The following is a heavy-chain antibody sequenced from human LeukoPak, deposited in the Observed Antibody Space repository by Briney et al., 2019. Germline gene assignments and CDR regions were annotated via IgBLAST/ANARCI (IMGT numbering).Heavy chain of an antibody. D-gene: IGHD2-15*01. CDR3: AKDLVVVGYCSGGSCYGHDAFDI. CDR2: ISGSGGST. V-gene: IGHV3-23*01. CDR1: GFTFSSYA. Sequence: HPGGSLRLSCAASGFTFSSYAMSWVRQAPGKGLEWVSAISGSGGSTYYADSVKGRFTISRDNSKNTLYLQMNSLRAEDTAVYYCAKDLVVVGYCSGGSCYGHDAFDIWGQGTMVTVSS. J-gene: IGHJ3*02.